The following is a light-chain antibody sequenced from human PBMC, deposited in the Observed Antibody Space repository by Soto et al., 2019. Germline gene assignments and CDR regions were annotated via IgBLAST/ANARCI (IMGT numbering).Light chain of an antibody. V-gene: IGKV1-5*01. CDR3: QQYDNLPQT. Sequence: GDRVTITCRASQSISSWLAWYQQKPGKAPKLLIYDASSLESGAPSRFSGSGSGTEFTLTISSLQPEDIATYYCQQYDNLPQTFGPGTKVDIK. CDR2: DAS. CDR1: QSISSW. J-gene: IGKJ3*01.